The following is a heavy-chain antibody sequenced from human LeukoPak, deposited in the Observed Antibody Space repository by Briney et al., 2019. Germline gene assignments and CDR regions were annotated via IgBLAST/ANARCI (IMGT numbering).Heavy chain of an antibody. Sequence: KPSETLSLTCTVSGGSISSYYWGWIRQPPGKGLEWIGTIYYSGSTYYNASLMSRVTISVDTSRNQFSLQLSYVTAADTALYYCARLPPYCTGGTCYRSYFDYWGQGTLVTVSS. CDR3: ARLPPYCTGGTCYRSYFDY. J-gene: IGHJ4*02. D-gene: IGHD2-15*01. CDR2: IYYSGST. CDR1: GGSISSYY. V-gene: IGHV4-39*01.